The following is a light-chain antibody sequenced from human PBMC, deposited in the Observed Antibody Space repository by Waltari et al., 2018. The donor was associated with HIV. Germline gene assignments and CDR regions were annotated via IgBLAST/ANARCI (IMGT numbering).Light chain of an antibody. Sequence: EIVLTQSPDTLSLSPGDGATLYCRASEPIGAYIALYRQKSGQAPRILIYDATKRATDIPERFSGSRSGPEFTLTISRLEPEDFAIYYCQQRAKWPITFGQGTRVDLK. CDR3: QQRAKWPIT. J-gene: IGKJ5*01. CDR2: DAT. CDR1: EPIGAY. V-gene: IGKV3-11*01.